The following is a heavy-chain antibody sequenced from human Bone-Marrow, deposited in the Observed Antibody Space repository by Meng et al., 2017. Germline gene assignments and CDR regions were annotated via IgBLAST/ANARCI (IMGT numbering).Heavy chain of an antibody. V-gene: IGHV1-2*07. D-gene: IGHD3-16*01. Sequence: ASVKVSCKASGGTFSSYAISWVRQAPGQGLEWMGGIIPSRGDTKYAHKFLGRVTMTSDTSISTAYMEMSGLTYDDTAVYYCAIQEGGWGQGTLVTVSS. CDR3: AIQEGG. CDR1: GGTFSSYA. CDR2: IIPSRGDT. J-gene: IGHJ4*02.